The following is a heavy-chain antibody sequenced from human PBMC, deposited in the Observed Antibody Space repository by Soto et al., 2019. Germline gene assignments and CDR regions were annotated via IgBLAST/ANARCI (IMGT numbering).Heavy chain of an antibody. CDR2: INAGYGNT. CDR3: ARDTGDGTFDF. D-gene: IGHD7-27*01. V-gene: IGHV1-3*01. CDR1: AYTFISYA. Sequence: GXSVKVSLKASAYTFISYAMHWVRQAPGQRLEWMGWINAGYGNTKSSQKFQDRVTISRDTSASTAYMELTSLRSEDTAVYYCARDTGDGTFDFWGQGTLVTVSS. J-gene: IGHJ4*02.